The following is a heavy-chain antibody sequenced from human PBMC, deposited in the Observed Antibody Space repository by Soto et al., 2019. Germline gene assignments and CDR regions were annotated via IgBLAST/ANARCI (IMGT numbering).Heavy chain of an antibody. Sequence: GGSLRLSCAASGFTFSSYGMHWVRQAPGKGLEWVAVIWYDGSNKYYADSVKGRFTISRDNSKNTLYLQMNSLRAEDTAVYYCARDQYYGSGSYYLYYYYGMDVWGQGTTVTVSS. V-gene: IGHV3-33*01. CDR1: GFTFSSYG. D-gene: IGHD3-10*01. CDR3: ARDQYYGSGSYYLYYYYGMDV. J-gene: IGHJ6*02. CDR2: IWYDGSNK.